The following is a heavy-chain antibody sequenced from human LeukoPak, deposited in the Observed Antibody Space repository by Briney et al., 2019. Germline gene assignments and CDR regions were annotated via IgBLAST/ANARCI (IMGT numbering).Heavy chain of an antibody. CDR1: GYRFTSYW. CDR2: VYPGDSDT. Sequence: GESLKISCKGFGYRFTSYWIGWVRQMPGKGLEWVGIVYPGDSDTRYSPSFQGQVTISADKSISTAYLQWSSLKASDTAMYYCARGGVVVTAYFDYWGQGTLVTVSS. CDR3: ARGGVVVTAYFDY. D-gene: IGHD2-15*01. V-gene: IGHV5-51*01. J-gene: IGHJ4*02.